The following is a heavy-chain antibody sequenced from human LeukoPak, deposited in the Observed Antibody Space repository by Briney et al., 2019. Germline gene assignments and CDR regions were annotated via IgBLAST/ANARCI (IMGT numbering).Heavy chain of an antibody. CDR2: INPSSGGT. D-gene: IGHD3-22*01. V-gene: IGHV1-2*02. J-gene: IGHJ3*02. CDR1: GYRFTGYY. CDR3: GRDYYDSSGDGAFDI. Sequence: ASVKVSCKASGYRFTGYYMHWVRQAPGQGLEWMGWINPSSGGTNYAQKFQDRVTMTRDTSISIVYMDLSRLRSDDTAVYYCGRDYYDSSGDGAFDIWGQGTMVTVSS.